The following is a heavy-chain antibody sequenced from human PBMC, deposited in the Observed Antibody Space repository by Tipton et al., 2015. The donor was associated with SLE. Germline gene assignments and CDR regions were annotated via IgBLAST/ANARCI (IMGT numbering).Heavy chain of an antibody. J-gene: IGHJ6*03. CDR3: ARSGYDFWSGYPREYMDV. CDR1: GFTVSSNY. CDR2: IYSGGST. V-gene: IGHV3-53*05. Sequence: GSLRLSCAASGFTVSSNYMSWVRQAPGKGLEWVSVIYSGGSTYYADSVKGRFTISRDNSKNTLYLQMNSLRAEDTAVYYCARSGYDFWSGYPREYMDVWGKGTTVTVSS. D-gene: IGHD3-3*01.